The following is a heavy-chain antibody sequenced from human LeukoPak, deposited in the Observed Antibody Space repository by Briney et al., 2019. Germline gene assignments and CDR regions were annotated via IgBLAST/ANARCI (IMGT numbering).Heavy chain of an antibody. CDR2: LHYSGTT. CDR3: ARLSLAPGTTQWFDP. D-gene: IGHD1-7*01. Sequence: SETLSLTCTVSGGSITSAHFYWAWIRQPPGRGLEWIGTLHYSGTTFYNPSLKTRVTMSADTSGNHFSLRLSSVTAADTALYYCARLSLAPGTTQWFDPWGQGSLVTVSS. J-gene: IGHJ5*02. CDR1: GGSITSAHFY. V-gene: IGHV4-39*01.